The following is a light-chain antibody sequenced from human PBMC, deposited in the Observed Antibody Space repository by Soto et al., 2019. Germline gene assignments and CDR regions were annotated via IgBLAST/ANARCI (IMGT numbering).Light chain of an antibody. Sequence: YELTQPPSVSVAPGQTATFTCGGDKIGTKSVHWHQQKPGQAPVLVVYDDTDRPSGIPERFSGSKSGNTVTLTISRVEAGDEADYYCQVWDRTTDFVVFGGGTKVTVL. J-gene: IGLJ2*01. V-gene: IGLV3-21*02. CDR3: QVWDRTTDFVV. CDR1: KIGTKS. CDR2: DDT.